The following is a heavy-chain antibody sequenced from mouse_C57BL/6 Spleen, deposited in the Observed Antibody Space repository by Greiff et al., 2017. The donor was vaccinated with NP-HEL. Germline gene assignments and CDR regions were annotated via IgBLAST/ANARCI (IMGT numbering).Heavy chain of an antibody. V-gene: IGHV1-82*01. CDR3: AISYYSNYDV. CDR1: GYAFSSSW. Sequence: QVQLQQSGPELVKPGASVKISCKASGYAFSSSWMNWVKQRPGKGLEWIGRIYPGDGDTNYNGKFKGKATLTADKSSSTAYMQLSSLTSEDSAVYFCAISYYSNYDVWGTGTTVTVSS. CDR2: IYPGDGDT. J-gene: IGHJ1*03. D-gene: IGHD2-5*01.